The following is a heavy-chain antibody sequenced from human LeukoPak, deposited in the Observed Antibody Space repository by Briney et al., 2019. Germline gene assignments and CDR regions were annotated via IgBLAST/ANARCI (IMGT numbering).Heavy chain of an antibody. V-gene: IGHV3-74*01. CDR3: ARGTSVSTAQVRGFDP. Sequence: PGGSLSLSCAASGFTFSSYWMHWVRQAPGKGLVWVSRIKSDGTSTAYADSVKGRFIISRDNARNTLYLQMHGLRDEDTAVYYCARGTSVSTAQVRGFDPWGQGTLVTVSA. J-gene: IGHJ5*02. CDR1: GFTFSSYW. D-gene: IGHD1-1*01. CDR2: IKSDGTST.